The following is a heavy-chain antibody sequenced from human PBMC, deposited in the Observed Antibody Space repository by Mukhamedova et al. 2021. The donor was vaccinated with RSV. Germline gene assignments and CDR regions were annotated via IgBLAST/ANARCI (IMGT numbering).Heavy chain of an antibody. V-gene: IGHV4-30-2*03. J-gene: IGHJ4*02. D-gene: IGHD3-10*01. CDR3: ARHNYGSGSYLEY. Sequence: SLNSRVTISVDTSKNQFSLKLSSVTAADTAAYYCARHNYGSGSYLEYWGQGTLVTVSS.